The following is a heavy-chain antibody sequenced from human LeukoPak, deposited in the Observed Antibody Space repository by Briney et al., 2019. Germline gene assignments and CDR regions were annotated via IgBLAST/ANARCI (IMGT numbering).Heavy chain of an antibody. CDR3: ASAPSSGYLGFDY. J-gene: IGHJ4*02. CDR1: GASISSGTYS. D-gene: IGHD3-22*01. Sequence: SETLSLTCTVSGASISSGTYSWSWIRQPPGEGLEWIGYIYHTGSTYYNPSLKSRVTISVDRSKNQFSLKLSSVTAADTAVYYCASAPSSGYLGFDYWGQGTLVTVSS. CDR2: IYHTGST. V-gene: IGHV4-30-2*01.